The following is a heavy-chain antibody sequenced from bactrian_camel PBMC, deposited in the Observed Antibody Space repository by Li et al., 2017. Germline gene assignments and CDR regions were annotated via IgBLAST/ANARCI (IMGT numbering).Heavy chain of an antibody. CDR1: GYTSSSYC. V-gene: IGHV3S1*01. Sequence: HVQLVESGGGSVQAGGSLRLSCVGSGYTSSSYCTGWFRQYPGKEREVVATLYTSRSITSYANSVKGRFTISQDSAKNTVYLQMSNLKPEDTAMYYCASRRDCAGWPRHPFDYWGQGTQVTVS. CDR3: ASRRDCAGWPRHPFDY. J-gene: IGHJ4*01. D-gene: IGHD5*01. CDR2: LYTSRSIT.